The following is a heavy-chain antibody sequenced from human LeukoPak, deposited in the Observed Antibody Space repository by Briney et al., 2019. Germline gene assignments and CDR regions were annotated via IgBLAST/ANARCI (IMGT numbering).Heavy chain of an antibody. D-gene: IGHD5-18*01. CDR2: IKQDGSEK. CDR3: ARVSGYSYGYGGY. V-gene: IGHV3-7*01. J-gene: IGHJ4*02. CDR1: GFTFSSYW. Sequence: GGALRLSCAASGFTFSSYWMSWVRQAPGKGREWVSNIKQDGSEKYYVDSVKGRFTISRDNAKNSLYLQMNSLRAEDTAVYYCARVSGYSYGYGGYWGQGTLVTVSS.